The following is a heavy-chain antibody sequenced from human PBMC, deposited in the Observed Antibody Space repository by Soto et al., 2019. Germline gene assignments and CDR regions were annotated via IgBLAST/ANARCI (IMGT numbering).Heavy chain of an antibody. CDR2: INHSGRV. V-gene: IGHV4-34*01. J-gene: IGHJ5*01. Sequence: SETLSLTCAVYGGSFSGHSWTWIRQSPGKGLEWIGDINHSGRVNYSPSLKSRVTISLDTSKNQFSLTLSAVTAADTAMYYCSTRSYDTNGYYRFDPWGQGTLVTVSS. CDR1: GGSFSGHS. D-gene: IGHD3-22*01. CDR3: STRSYDTNGYYRFDP.